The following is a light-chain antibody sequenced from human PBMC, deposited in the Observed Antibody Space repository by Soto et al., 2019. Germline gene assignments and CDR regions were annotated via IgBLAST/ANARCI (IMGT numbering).Light chain of an antibody. V-gene: IGKV3D-7*01. Sequence: DIVMTQSALSLPATPGEPASISCRSIQCLLHSNGYNYLSWYQQRPGKAPRLLXYGASTRATGIPARFSGSGRGYGTDFNLTISSLQPEDFAVYYCQQDYNLPITFGQGTRLEIK. CDR3: QQDYNLPIT. CDR1: QCLLHSNGYNY. CDR2: GAS. J-gene: IGKJ5*01.